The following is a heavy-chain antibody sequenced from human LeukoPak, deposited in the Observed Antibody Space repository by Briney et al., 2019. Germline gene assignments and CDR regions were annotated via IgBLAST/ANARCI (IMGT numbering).Heavy chain of an antibody. Sequence: ASVKVSCKASGYTFTSYAMHWVRQAPGQRLEWIGWINAGNGNTKYLQEFQGRVTITRDTSASTAYMELSSLRSEDMAVYYCARVAAEVVGVPGAIGFGWLRRDYYYMDVWGKGTAVTVSS. CDR2: INAGNGNT. J-gene: IGHJ6*03. D-gene: IGHD2-2*02. V-gene: IGHV1-3*03. CDR1: GYTFTSYA. CDR3: ARVAAEVVGVPGAIGFGWLRRDYYYMDV.